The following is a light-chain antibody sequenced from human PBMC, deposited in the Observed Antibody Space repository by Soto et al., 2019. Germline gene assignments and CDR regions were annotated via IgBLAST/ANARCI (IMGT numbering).Light chain of an antibody. CDR2: WAS. Sequence: DIVMTQSPDSLAVSLGERATINCKSSQSVLSNSNNKNYLAWYQHKPGQPPKLLIYWASTRESGVPDRFSGSGSGTDFALIISSLQAEDVAVSYCQQYHSTPQTFGQGTKLEI. V-gene: IGKV4-1*01. CDR1: QSVLSNSNNKNY. J-gene: IGKJ1*01. CDR3: QQYHSTPQT.